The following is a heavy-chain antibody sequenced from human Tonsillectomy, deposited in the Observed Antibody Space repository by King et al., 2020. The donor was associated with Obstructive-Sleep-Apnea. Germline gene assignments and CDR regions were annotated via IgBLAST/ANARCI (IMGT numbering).Heavy chain of an antibody. D-gene: IGHD3-10*01. J-gene: IGHJ6*02. V-gene: IGHV3-30*02. Sequence: QVQLVESGGGVVQPGGSLRLSCAASGFTFSSYGMHWVRQAPGKGLEWVAFIRNDGSNEYYADSVKGRFTISRDNSQNTLFLQMYSLRPEDTAVYYCARHPVPDASGTLLLPYGIDVWGQGTTVTVSS. CDR1: GFTFSSYG. CDR2: IRNDGSNE. CDR3: ARHPVPDASGTLLLPYGIDV.